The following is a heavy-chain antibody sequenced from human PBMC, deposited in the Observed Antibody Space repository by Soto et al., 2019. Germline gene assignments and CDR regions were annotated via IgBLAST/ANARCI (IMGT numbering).Heavy chain of an antibody. V-gene: IGHV3-33*01. CDR3: ARERGGYSSSWFQGYYYYYGMDV. D-gene: IGHD6-13*01. CDR1: GFTFSSYG. CDR2: IWYDGSNK. Sequence: PGGSMRLSCAASGFTFSSYGMHWVRQAPGKGLEWVAVIWYDGSNKYYAGSVKGRFTISRDNSKNTLYLQMNSLRAEDTAVYYCARERGGYSSSWFQGYYYYYGMDVWGQGTTVTVSS. J-gene: IGHJ6*02.